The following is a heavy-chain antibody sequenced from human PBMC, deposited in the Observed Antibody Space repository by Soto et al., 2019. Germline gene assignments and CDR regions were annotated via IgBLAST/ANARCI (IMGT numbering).Heavy chain of an antibody. CDR2: ISYDGSNK. CDR3: ARDLLEAGNY. CDR1: GFTFSSYA. D-gene: IGHD6-19*01. J-gene: IGHJ4*02. Sequence: QVQLVESGGGVVQPGRSLRLSCAASGFTFSSYAMHWVRQAPGKGLEWVAVISYDGSNKYYADSVKGRFTISRDNSKNTLYLQMNSLRAEDTAVYYCARDLLEAGNYWGQGTLVTVSS. V-gene: IGHV3-30-3*01.